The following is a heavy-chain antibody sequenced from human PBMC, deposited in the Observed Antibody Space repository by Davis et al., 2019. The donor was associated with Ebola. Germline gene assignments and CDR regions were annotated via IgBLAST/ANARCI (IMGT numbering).Heavy chain of an antibody. CDR2: INPNSGGT. D-gene: IGHD6-13*01. Sequence: ASVKVSCKASGYTFTSYGISWVRQAPGQGLEWMGWINPNSGGTNYAQKFQGWVTMTRDTSISTAYMELSRLRSDDTAVYYCARSALQQQLTFDIWGQGTMVTVSS. CDR1: GYTFTSYG. CDR3: ARSALQQQLTFDI. V-gene: IGHV1-2*04. J-gene: IGHJ3*02.